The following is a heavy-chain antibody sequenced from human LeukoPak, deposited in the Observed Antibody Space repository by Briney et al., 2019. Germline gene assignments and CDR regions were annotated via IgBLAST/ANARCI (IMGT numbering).Heavy chain of an antibody. CDR1: GGSISSGNYY. CDR2: IHYSGST. CDR3: VRGRGTSVTTGNWFDP. Sequence: SETLSLTCTVSGGSISSGNYYWNWIRQPPGKGLECIGYIHYSGSTYYNPSLKSRVTISVATSKNQFSLKLSSVSAADPAVYYCVRGRGTSVTTGNWFDPWGQGTLVTVSS. J-gene: IGHJ5*02. D-gene: IGHD4-17*01. V-gene: IGHV4-30-4*01.